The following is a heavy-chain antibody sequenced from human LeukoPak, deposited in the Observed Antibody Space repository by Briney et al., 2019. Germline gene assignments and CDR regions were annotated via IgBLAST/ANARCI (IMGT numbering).Heavy chain of an antibody. CDR1: GFTFSSYG. CDR3: ARESAVAGTEFDY. V-gene: IGHV3-30*03. CDR2: ISYDGSNK. D-gene: IGHD6-19*01. Sequence: GGSLRLSCAASGFTFSSYGMHWVRQAPGKGLEWVAVISYDGSNKYYADSVKGRFTISRDNSKTTLYLQMNSLRADDTAVYFCARESAVAGTEFDYWGQGTQVTVSS. J-gene: IGHJ4*02.